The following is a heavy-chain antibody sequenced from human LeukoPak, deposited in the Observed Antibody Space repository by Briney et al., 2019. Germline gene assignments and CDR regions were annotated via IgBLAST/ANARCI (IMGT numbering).Heavy chain of an antibody. CDR3: ASRSGYEEVDY. D-gene: IGHD5-12*01. J-gene: IGHJ4*02. Sequence: PSQTLSLTCAVSGGSISSGGYSWSWIRQPPGKGLEWIGYIYHSGSTYYNPSLKSRVTISVDRPKNQFSLKLSSVTAADTAVYYCASRSGYEEVDYWGQGTLVTVSS. CDR1: GGSISSGGYS. V-gene: IGHV4-30-2*01. CDR2: IYHSGST.